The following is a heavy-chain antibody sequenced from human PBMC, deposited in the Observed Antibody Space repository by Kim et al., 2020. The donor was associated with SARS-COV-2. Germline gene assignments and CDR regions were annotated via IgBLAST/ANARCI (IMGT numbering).Heavy chain of an antibody. D-gene: IGHD3-10*01. Sequence: SETLSLTCTVSGGSISSYYWSWIRQPPGKGLEWIGYIYYSGSTNYNPSLKSRVTISVDTSKNQFSLKLSSVTAADTAVYYCVREDYGSGSYHDAFDIWGQGTMVTVSS. V-gene: IGHV4-59*01. CDR3: VREDYGSGSYHDAFDI. CDR1: GGSISSYY. CDR2: IYYSGST. J-gene: IGHJ3*02.